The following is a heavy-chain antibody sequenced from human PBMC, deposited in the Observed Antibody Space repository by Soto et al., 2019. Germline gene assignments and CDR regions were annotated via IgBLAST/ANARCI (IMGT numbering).Heavy chain of an antibody. J-gene: IGHJ6*02. Sequence: QVQLQPWGAGLLKPSETLSLTCAVYGGSFSGYYWSWIRQPPGKGLEWIGEINHSGTTNYNPSLKSRVTISVDTSKNQFSLKLSSVTAADTAVYYCARTRGYYYYYGMDVWGQGTTVTVSS. CDR3: ARTRGYYYYYGMDV. CDR2: INHSGTT. CDR1: GGSFSGYY. V-gene: IGHV4-34*01.